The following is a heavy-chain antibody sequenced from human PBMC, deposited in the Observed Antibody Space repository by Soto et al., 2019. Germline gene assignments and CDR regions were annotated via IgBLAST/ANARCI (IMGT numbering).Heavy chain of an antibody. D-gene: IGHD3-22*01. V-gene: IGHV4-31*03. CDR1: SGSLSSGGYD. CDR3: ARAPHYHKVNWLDI. Sequence: SETLSLTCTVSSGSLSSGGYDWTWIRQHPVKGLEWIGYIYFTGITYSTPSLKSRVTLSVDTSKGQFSLELRSVTAADTAIYYCARAPHYHKVNWLDIWAPGVLVPVSS. CDR2: IYFTGIT. J-gene: IGHJ5*01.